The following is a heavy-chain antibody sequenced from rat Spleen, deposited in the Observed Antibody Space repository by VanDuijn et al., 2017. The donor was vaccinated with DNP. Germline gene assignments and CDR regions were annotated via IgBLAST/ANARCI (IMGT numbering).Heavy chain of an antibody. CDR2: IWGGGST. CDR1: GFLLTNYG. CDR3: ARWHLYLSYFDY. J-gene: IGHJ2*01. Sequence: QVQLKESGPGLVQPSRTLSLTCTVSGFLLTNYGVSWVRQPPGKGLEWIAAIWGGGSTDYNSALKSRLSISRDTSKSQVLLKMSSLQTEDTAMYFCARWHLYLSYFDYWGQGVMVTVSS. D-gene: IGHD1-2*01. V-gene: IGHV2-16*01.